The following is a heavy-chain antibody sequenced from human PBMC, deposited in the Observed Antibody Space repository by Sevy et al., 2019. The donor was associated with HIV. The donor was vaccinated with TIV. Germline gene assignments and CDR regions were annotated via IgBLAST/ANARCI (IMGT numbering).Heavy chain of an antibody. CDR3: ARVPRPKYYDSSGYYYQH. V-gene: IGHV3-11*06. D-gene: IGHD3-22*01. J-gene: IGHJ1*01. Sequence: GGSLRLSCAASGFAFSDYYMSWIRQAPGKGLEWVSYISSSSSYIYYADSVKGRFTISRDNAKNSLYLQMNSLRAEDTAVYYCARVPRPKYYDSSGYYYQHWGQGTLVTVSS. CDR2: ISSSSSYI. CDR1: GFAFSDYY.